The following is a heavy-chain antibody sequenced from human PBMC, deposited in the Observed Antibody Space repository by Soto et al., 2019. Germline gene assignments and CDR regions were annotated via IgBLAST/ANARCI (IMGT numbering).Heavy chain of an antibody. CDR1: GYSFISHY. V-gene: IGHV1-46*01. CDR2: INPSGGSA. J-gene: IGHJ4*02. D-gene: IGHD2-2*01. CDR3: ARDYLSSKLSLSYFDF. Sequence: VQLVQSGAEVTRPGASVKVSCKASGYSFISHYIHWVRQAPGQGLEWMGFINPSGGSATLAQKFQGRVTMTRDTSTSTVYMELTILRSEDAAVYYCARDYLSSKLSLSYFDFWGQGTLVTVSS.